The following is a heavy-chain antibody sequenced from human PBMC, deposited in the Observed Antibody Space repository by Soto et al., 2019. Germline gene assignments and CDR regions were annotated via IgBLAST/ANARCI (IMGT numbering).Heavy chain of an antibody. V-gene: IGHV4-59*01. D-gene: IGHD6-19*01. CDR3: ASRGYSSGWTKVAFDI. CDR1: GGSISSYY. CDR2: IYYSGST. Sequence: QVQLQESGPGLVKPSETLSLTCTVSGGSISSYYWSWIRQPPGKGLEWIGYIYYSGSTNYNPSLKSRVTISVDTSKNQFSLKLSSVTAADTAVYYCASRGYSSGWTKVAFDIWGQGTMVTVSS. J-gene: IGHJ3*02.